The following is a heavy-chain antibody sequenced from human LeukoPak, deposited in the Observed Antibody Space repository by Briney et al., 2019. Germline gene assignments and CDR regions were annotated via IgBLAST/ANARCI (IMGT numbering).Heavy chain of an antibody. CDR2: ISGSGGST. Sequence: GGSWRLSCEASGFTFAGNAMSWVGKAPGKGLDWASAISGSGGSTYYADSVKGRFAISRDNSKNTLYLQMNSLRAEDTAVYYCAKGDYYDFWSGYYFDYWGQGTLVTVSS. V-gene: IGHV3-23*01. CDR3: AKGDYYDFWSGYYFDY. J-gene: IGHJ4*02. CDR1: GFTFAGNA. D-gene: IGHD3-3*01.